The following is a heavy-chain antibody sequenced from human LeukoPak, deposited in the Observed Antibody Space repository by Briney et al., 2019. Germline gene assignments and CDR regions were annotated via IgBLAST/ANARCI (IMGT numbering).Heavy chain of an antibody. D-gene: IGHD3-22*01. CDR2: TWYDGSNK. V-gene: IGHV3-33*06. CDR3: AKGNLDENVGSGYYPNYFDY. Sequence: PGRSLRLSCAASGFTFSSYGMHWVRQAPGKGLEWVAVTWYDGSNKHYADSVKGRFTISRDNSKNTLYLQMNSLRAEDTAVYYCAKGNLDENVGSGYYPNYFDYWGQGTLVTVSS. CDR1: GFTFSSYG. J-gene: IGHJ4*02.